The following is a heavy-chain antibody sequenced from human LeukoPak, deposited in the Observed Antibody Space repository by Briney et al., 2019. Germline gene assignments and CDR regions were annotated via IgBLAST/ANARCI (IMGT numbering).Heavy chain of an antibody. CDR2: ISYDGSNK. CDR1: GFTFNSYA. J-gene: IGHJ4*02. Sequence: GGSLRLSCAASGFTFNSYATHWVRQAPGKGLEWVAVISYDGSNKYFADSVRGRFTISRDNSKNTLYLQMNSLRVEDTAVYYCAREPLVWGQGTLVTVSS. CDR3: AREPLV. V-gene: IGHV3-30-3*01. D-gene: IGHD6-6*01.